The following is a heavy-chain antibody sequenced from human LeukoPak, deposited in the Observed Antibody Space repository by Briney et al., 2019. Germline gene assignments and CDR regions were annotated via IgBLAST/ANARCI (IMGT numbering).Heavy chain of an antibody. CDR1: GGSISSGGYS. Sequence: SETLSLTCAVSGGSISSGGYSWSWIRQHPGKGLEWIGCIYYSGSTQCNPSLKSRVTISVDTSKKQFSLKLSSVTAADTAVYYCAREYYDTLTGSGGWFDPWGQGTLVTVSS. CDR3: AREYYDTLTGSGGWFDP. V-gene: IGHV4-31*11. CDR2: IYYSGST. D-gene: IGHD3-9*01. J-gene: IGHJ5*02.